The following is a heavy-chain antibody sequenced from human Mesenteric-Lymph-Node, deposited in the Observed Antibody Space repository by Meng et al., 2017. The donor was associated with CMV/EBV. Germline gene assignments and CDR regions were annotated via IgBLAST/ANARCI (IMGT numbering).Heavy chain of an antibody. CDR3: TKDIFTAYWKAYYYHGMDA. CDR2: FKSNTDGVTT. Sequence: GESLQISCAASGFTFSTAWVSWVRQAPGKGLEWVGRFKSNTDGVTTDYDAPVKGRFTISRDDSKNTLYLQMNSLKTEDTAVYYCTKDIFTAYWKAYYYHGMDAWGQGTTVTVLL. D-gene: IGHD3-9*01. J-gene: IGHJ6*02. V-gene: IGHV3-15*01. CDR1: GFTFSTAW.